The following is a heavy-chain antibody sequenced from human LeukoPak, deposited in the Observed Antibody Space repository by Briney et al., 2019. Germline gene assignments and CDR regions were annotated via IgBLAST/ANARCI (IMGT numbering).Heavy chain of an antibody. CDR1: GYTFTSYD. J-gene: IGHJ4*02. Sequence: ASVKVSRKASGYTFTSYDINWVRQATGQGLEWMGWMNPNSGNTGYAQKFQGRVTMTRNTSISTAYMELSSLRSEDTAVYYCARDCSGGSCYGYWGQGTLVTVSS. V-gene: IGHV1-8*01. CDR2: MNPNSGNT. CDR3: ARDCSGGSCYGY. D-gene: IGHD2-15*01.